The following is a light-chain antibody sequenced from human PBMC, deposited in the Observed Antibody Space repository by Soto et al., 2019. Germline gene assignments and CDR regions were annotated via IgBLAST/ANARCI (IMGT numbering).Light chain of an antibody. CDR3: QQYNSYPGT. Sequence: DIQMTQSPSTLSASVXXXXXXXXXXSQSISNWLAWYQQKPGKAPXXXIXXXSNXXXXVXSXFSGSGSGTKFTLTISSLQPDDFATYYCQQYNSYPGTFGQGTKVDIK. J-gene: IGKJ1*01. CDR2: XXS. CDR1: QSISNW. V-gene: IGKV1-5*01.